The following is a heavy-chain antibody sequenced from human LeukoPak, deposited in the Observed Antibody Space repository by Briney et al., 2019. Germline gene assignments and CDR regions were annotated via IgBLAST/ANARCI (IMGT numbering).Heavy chain of an antibody. CDR2: INHSGST. V-gene: IGHV4-34*01. Sequence: PSETLSLTCAVYGGSFSGYYWSWIRQPPGKGLEWIGEINHSGSTNYNPSLKSRVTISVDTSKNQFSLKLSSVSAADTAVYYCARGLVVTRRFDYWGQGTLVTVSS. CDR3: ARGLVVTRRFDY. J-gene: IGHJ4*02. D-gene: IGHD2-21*02. CDR1: GGSFSGYY.